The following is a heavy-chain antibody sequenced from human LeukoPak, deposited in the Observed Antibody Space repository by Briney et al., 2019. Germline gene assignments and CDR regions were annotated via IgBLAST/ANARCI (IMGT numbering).Heavy chain of an antibody. CDR1: GFTFRNFY. V-gene: IGHV3-11*01. D-gene: IGHD1-26*01. CDR2: ISDSGGAM. CDR3: AREYSGLDY. J-gene: IGHJ4*02. Sequence: AGGSLRLSCAASGFTFRNFYMTWIRQAPGKGLEWVSYISDSGGAMSYSDSAKGRFTISRDNAKNSVYLQMNSLRAEDTAVYYCAREYSGLDYWGQGTLVTVSS.